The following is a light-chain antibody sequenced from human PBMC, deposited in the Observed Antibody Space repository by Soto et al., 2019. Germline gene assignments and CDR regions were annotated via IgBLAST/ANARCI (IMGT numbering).Light chain of an antibody. V-gene: IGLV1-40*01. Sequence: QHVLTQPPSVSGAPGQRVTISCTGTSSNIGAGYDVHWYQHLPGTAPKLLIYGNNDRPSGVPDRFSGSKSGTSASLAITGLQAEDEADYYCQSYDTSLSGSVFGRGTKLTVL. J-gene: IGLJ2*01. CDR3: QSYDTSLSGSV. CDR1: SSNIGAGYD. CDR2: GNN.